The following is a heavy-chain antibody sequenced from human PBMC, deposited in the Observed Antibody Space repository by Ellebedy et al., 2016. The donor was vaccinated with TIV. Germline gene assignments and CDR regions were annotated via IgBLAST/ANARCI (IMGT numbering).Heavy chain of an antibody. CDR3: ARDVPADAAAILDY. D-gene: IGHD2-2*01. CDR2: ISAYNGNT. V-gene: IGHV1-18*04. CDR1: GYPFPNYG. Sequence: AASVKVSCKASGYPFPNYGVSWVRQAPGQGLEWVGWISAYNGNTKYGQKFQGRISLTTDTSMGAAYMELRSLRSADTGVYFCARDVPADAAAILDYWGQGTRVTVSS. J-gene: IGHJ4*02.